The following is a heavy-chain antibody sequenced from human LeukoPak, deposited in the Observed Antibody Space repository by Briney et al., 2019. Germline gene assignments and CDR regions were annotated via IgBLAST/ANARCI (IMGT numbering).Heavy chain of an antibody. CDR3: ARASACGAPSCNLHLGFYYGSDV. CDR1: GFTFSSYD. V-gene: IGHV3-13*01. Sequence: QSGGSLRLSCAASGFTFSSYDMHWVRQVIGEGLQWVSGIGTAADTYYVGSVKGRFTISRENAKNSLYLQMNNLRAGDTAVYYCARASACGAPSCNLHLGFYYGSDVWGQGTTVTVSS. J-gene: IGHJ6*02. CDR2: IGTAADT. D-gene: IGHD2-21*01.